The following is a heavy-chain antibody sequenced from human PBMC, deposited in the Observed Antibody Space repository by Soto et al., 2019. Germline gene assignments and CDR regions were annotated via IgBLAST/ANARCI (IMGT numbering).Heavy chain of an antibody. D-gene: IGHD2-2*01. CDR1: GFTFSSYA. V-gene: IGHV3-30-3*01. Sequence: GGSLRLSCAASGFTFSSYAMHWVRQAPGKGLEWVAVISYDGSNKYYADSVKGRFTISRDNSKNTLYLQMNSLRAEDTAVYYCAREEDIVLVPAAPQYYYYGMDVWGQGTTVTVSS. CDR3: AREEDIVLVPAAPQYYYYGMDV. CDR2: ISYDGSNK. J-gene: IGHJ6*02.